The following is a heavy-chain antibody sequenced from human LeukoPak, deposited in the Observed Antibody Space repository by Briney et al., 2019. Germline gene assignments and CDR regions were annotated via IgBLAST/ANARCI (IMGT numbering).Heavy chain of an antibody. J-gene: IGHJ3*02. V-gene: IGHV3-30*02. CDR2: IWYDGKNDQ. D-gene: IGHD2-2*01. CDR3: AKDRCSSSTCREAFEI. CDR1: GFTFSRYG. Sequence: GGSLRLSCAVSGFTFSRYGMHWIRQTPGKGMEWVAFIWYDGKNDQEYAESVKGRFTISRDNSKNTLYLQMNSLRTEDTAMYYCAKDRCSSSTCREAFEIWGQGTLVTVSS.